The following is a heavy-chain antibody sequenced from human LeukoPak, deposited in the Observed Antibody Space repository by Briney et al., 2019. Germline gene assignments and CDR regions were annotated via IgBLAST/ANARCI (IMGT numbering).Heavy chain of an antibody. Sequence: GGSLRLSCAASGFTVSSNYMSWVRQAPGKGLEWVSVIYSGGSTYYADSVKGRFTISRDNSKNTLYLQMNSLRAEDTAVYYCARQGAHDYGDYGPDYFDYWGQGTLVTVSS. D-gene: IGHD4-17*01. CDR1: GFTVSSNY. CDR3: ARQGAHDYGDYGPDYFDY. J-gene: IGHJ4*02. V-gene: IGHV3-53*05. CDR2: IYSGGST.